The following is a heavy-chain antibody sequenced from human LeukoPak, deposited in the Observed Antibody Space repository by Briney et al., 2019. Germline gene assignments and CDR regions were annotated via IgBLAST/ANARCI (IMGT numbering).Heavy chain of an antibody. D-gene: IGHD6-13*01. V-gene: IGHV5-51*01. CDR1: GYNFISYW. Sequence: GESLKTSFKGSGYNFISYWIGWVRPMPGKGVEGMGRIYPGECDNRYSPSFQGQVTISADNSSPAYLQWSSLEVSDTAMYYCARGIAPDLRNAFDIWGQGTMVTVSS. CDR2: IYPGECDN. J-gene: IGHJ3*02. CDR3: ARGIAPDLRNAFDI.